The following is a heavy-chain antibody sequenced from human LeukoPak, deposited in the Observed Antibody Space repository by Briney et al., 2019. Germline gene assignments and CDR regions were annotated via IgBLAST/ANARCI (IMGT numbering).Heavy chain of an antibody. CDR2: IYSGGST. CDR1: GFTVSSNY. Sequence: SGGSLRLSCAASGFTVSSNYMSWVRQAPGKGLEWVSVIYSGGSTYYADSVKGRFTISRDNSKNTLYLQMNSLRAEDTAVYYCAKVAEGDYYDSSGYYLYFQHWGQGTLVTVSS. D-gene: IGHD3-22*01. J-gene: IGHJ1*01. CDR3: AKVAEGDYYDSSGYYLYFQH. V-gene: IGHV3-53*01.